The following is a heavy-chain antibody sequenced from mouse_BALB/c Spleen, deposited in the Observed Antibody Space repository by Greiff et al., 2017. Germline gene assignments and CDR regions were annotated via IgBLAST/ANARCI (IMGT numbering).Heavy chain of an antibody. J-gene: IGHJ3*01. V-gene: IGHV1-63*02. Sequence: VQLQQSGAELVRPGTSVKISCKASGYTFTNYWLGWVKQRPGHGLEWIGDIYPGGGYTNYNEKFKGKATLTADTSSSTAYMQLSSLTSEDSAVYFCARKEHYGSSFGFAYWGQGTLVTVSA. CDR1: GYTFTNYW. CDR3: ARKEHYGSSFGFAY. D-gene: IGHD1-1*01. CDR2: IYPGGGYT.